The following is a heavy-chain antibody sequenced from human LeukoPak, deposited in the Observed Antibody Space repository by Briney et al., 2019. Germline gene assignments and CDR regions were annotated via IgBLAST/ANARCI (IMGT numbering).Heavy chain of an antibody. CDR3: ARERRAGAAFDI. Sequence: SETLSLTCTVSGGSISSYYWSWIRQPPGKGLEWIGYIYYSGSTNYNPSLKSRVTISVDTSKNQFSLKLSSVTAADTAVYYCARERRAGAAFDIWGQGTMVTVSS. CDR1: GGSISSYY. V-gene: IGHV4-59*01. CDR2: IYYSGST. D-gene: IGHD6-13*01. J-gene: IGHJ3*02.